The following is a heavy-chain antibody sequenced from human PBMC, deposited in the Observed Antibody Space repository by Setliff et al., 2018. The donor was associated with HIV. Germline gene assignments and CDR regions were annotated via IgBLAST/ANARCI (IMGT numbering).Heavy chain of an antibody. CDR3: ARDPTGHYFDF. D-gene: IGHD1-1*01. CDR1: GYIFIGYY. J-gene: IGHJ4*02. V-gene: IGHV1-2*02. Sequence: ASVKVSCKASGYIFIGYYLHWVRQAPGQGLEWMGWINPNSGDTNYAQKFQGRVTMTRDTSISTAYMELSRFRSDDTAVYYCARDPTGHYFDFWGQGTLVTVSS. CDR2: INPNSGDT.